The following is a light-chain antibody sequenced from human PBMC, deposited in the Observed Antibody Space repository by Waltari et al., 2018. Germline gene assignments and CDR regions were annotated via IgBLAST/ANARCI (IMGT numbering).Light chain of an antibody. CDR2: NRF. J-gene: IGKJ2*01. V-gene: IGKV3-15*01. CDR3: QQWDKWPLT. CDR1: QSVSTN. Sequence: EILMTQSPATLYVSPGDRVTLACRASQSVSTNVAWYQHKPGQAPRLLIYNRFTRATDIPARFSASGSGAEFTLTISSLQSEDFAVYFCQQWDKWPLTFGQGT.